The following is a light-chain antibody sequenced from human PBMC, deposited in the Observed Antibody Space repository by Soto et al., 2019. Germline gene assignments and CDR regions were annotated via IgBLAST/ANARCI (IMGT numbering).Light chain of an antibody. J-gene: IGKJ4*01. CDR2: DAS. CDR3: QQRTNWVT. V-gene: IGKV3-11*01. CDR1: QRVDDSH. Sequence: EIVMTQSPATLSVSPGERATLSCRASQRVDDSHLAWYQQRPGQAPRLLIYDASNRATGIPARFSGGGSGTDFTLTISSLEPEDFAAYYCQQRTNWVTFGGGTKVDIK.